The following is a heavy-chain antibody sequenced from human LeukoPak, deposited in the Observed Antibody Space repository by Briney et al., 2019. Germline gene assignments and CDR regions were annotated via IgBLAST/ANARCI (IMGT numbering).Heavy chain of an antibody. Sequence: GSVNVSCTASGYTFTSYYMHWVRQAPGKGLEGVGIINSSGGSTSYAHTFQGRVTITRDMSTNTVYMQMNSLRAEDTAVYYCANRPFISGYNDFDIWGQGTMVTVSS. V-gene: IGHV1-46*03. J-gene: IGHJ3*02. CDR2: INSSGGST. D-gene: IGHD5-24*01. CDR3: ANRPFISGYNDFDI. CDR1: GYTFTSYY.